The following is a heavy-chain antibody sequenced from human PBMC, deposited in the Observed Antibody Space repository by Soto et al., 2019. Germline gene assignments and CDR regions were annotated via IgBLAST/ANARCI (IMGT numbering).Heavy chain of an antibody. D-gene: IGHD3-16*01. CDR2: ISGSGGNT. J-gene: IGHJ4*01. CDR1: GLNIRSYA. V-gene: IGHV3-23*01. CDR3: AASILTNVHGGLDY. Sequence: GFMRLCWTAAGLNIRSYAMRWVSKAPGKGLEWVSAISGSGGNTNYAQKFQDRVTITRDRSMSTAYMELSSLRSEDTAMYYCAASILTNVHGGLDYWGHGTLDTGSS.